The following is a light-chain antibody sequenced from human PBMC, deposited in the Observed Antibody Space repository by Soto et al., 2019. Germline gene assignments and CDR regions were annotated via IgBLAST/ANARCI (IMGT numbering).Light chain of an antibody. CDR3: QQYGSSIT. V-gene: IGKV3-20*01. CDR1: QSVSSN. J-gene: IGKJ4*01. CDR2: HAS. Sequence: EIVLTQSPATLSLSPGERATLSCRASQSVSSNLAWYQQKPGQAPRLLIYHASSRATGIPDRFSGSGSWADFTLTISRLEPEDFAVYYCQQYGSSITFGGGTKVDIK.